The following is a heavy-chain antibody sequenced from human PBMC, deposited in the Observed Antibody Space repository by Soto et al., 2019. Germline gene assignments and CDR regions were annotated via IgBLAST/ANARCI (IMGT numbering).Heavy chain of an antibody. V-gene: IGHV1-18*04. CDR1: GYTFTSYG. J-gene: IGHJ3*02. D-gene: IGHD3-22*01. CDR2: ISAYNGNT. Sequence: GGPVKVSCKASGYTFTSYGISWVRQAPGQGLEWMGWISAYNGNTNYAQKLQGRVTMTTDTSTSTAYMELRSLRSDDTAVYYCARDRGYYYDSSSGGNAFDTWGQGTMVTVSS. CDR3: ARDRGYYYDSSSGGNAFDT.